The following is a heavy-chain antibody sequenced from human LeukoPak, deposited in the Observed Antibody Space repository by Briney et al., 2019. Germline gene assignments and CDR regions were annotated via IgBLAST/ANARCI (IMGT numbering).Heavy chain of an antibody. D-gene: IGHD3-3*01. V-gene: IGHV5-51*01. CDR3: ARLTLGTYYDFWSGPMDV. Sequence: GGSLRLSCKGSGYSFTSYWIGWVRHMPGKGLEWMGIIYPGDSDTRYSPSFQGQVTISADKSISTAYLQWSSLKASDTAMYYCARLTLGTYYDFWSGPMDVWGKGTTVTVSS. J-gene: IGHJ6*03. CDR2: IYPGDSDT. CDR1: GYSFTSYW.